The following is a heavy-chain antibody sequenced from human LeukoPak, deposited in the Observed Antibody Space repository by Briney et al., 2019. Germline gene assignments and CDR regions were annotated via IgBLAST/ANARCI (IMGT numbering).Heavy chain of an antibody. Sequence: ASVKVSCKASGYTFTGYYMHWVRQAPGQGLEWMGWINPNSGGTNYAQKFQGWVTMTRDTSISTAYMELSRLRSDDTAVYCCARGRNYDILTGYYDPWGQGTLVTVSS. V-gene: IGHV1-2*04. CDR1: GYTFTGYY. CDR2: INPNSGGT. D-gene: IGHD3-9*01. CDR3: ARGRNYDILTGYYDP. J-gene: IGHJ5*02.